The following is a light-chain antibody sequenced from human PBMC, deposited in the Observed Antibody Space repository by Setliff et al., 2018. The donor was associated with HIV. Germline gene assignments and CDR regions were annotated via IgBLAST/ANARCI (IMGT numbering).Light chain of an antibody. J-gene: IGLJ1*01. V-gene: IGLV1-40*01. CDR2: GNN. CDR3: SAFSDSTPPYV. Sequence: QSVLTQPPSVSGAPGRRVTISCTGTSSNIGAGYDVHWYQQLPGTAPKLLIYGNNNRPSGVSHRFSGSKSGNTASLTISGLQAEDEADYYCSAFSDSTPPYVFGTGTKVTVL. CDR1: SSNIGAGYD.